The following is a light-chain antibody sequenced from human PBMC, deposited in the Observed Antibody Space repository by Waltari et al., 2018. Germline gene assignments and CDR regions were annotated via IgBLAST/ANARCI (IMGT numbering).Light chain of an antibody. J-gene: IGLJ3*02. Sequence: QSALTQPAYLPGAPGPSITLPCPGTTSDVRSYHLVSSYQHHLGKAPKRIIVEFYRRPSGVSYRFSGSKSGNTTSLTISGLQAEDEADYYCCSYAGITTYVVFGGGTKLTVL. V-gene: IGLV2-23*02. CDR3: CSYAGITTYVV. CDR2: EFY. CDR1: TSDVRSYHL.